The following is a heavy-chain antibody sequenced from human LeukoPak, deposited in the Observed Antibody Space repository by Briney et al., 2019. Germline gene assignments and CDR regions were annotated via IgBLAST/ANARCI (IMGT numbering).Heavy chain of an antibody. CDR1: GGSISSYY. CDR3: AREVTMVRGVIPEYWFDP. CDR2: IYYSGST. V-gene: IGHV4-59*01. J-gene: IGHJ5*02. Sequence: PSETLSLTCTVSGGSISSYYWSWLRLPPGKGLEWIGYIYYSGSTNYNPSLKSRVTISVDTSKNQFSLKLSSVTAADTAVYYCAREVTMVRGVIPEYWFDPWGQGTLVTVSS. D-gene: IGHD3-10*01.